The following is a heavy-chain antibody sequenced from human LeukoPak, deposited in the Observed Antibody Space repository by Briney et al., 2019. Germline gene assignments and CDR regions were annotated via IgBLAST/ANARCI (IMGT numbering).Heavy chain of an antibody. Sequence: GGSLRLSCAVSGFTFEDYGMSWVRQGPGKGLEWVAGINWNGIIKRYGDSVRGRFTISRDKATNSLYLQMNSLRKEDTAVYYCAKYSVAVAGFDPWGQGTLVTVSS. CDR2: INWNGIIK. CDR3: AKYSVAVAGFDP. V-gene: IGHV3-20*04. J-gene: IGHJ5*02. CDR1: GFTFEDYG. D-gene: IGHD6-19*01.